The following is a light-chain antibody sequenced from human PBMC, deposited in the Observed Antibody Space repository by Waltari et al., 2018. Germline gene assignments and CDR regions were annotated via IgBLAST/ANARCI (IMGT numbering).Light chain of an antibody. V-gene: IGKV1-39*01. Sequence: DIQMTQSPSSLSASIGARVTITCRASQSIRKYVNWYQQKPGKAPHLLIYTASNLQRGVPSRFSVSGSGTDFTLTISSLQPEDFATYFCQQSYSIPYTFGQGTKLEI. CDR2: TAS. CDR1: QSIRKY. CDR3: QQSYSIPYT. J-gene: IGKJ2*01.